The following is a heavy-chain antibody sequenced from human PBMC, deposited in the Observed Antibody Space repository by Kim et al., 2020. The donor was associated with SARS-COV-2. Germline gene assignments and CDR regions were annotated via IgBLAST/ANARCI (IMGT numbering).Heavy chain of an antibody. CDR1: GGSVSIGSYY. D-gene: IGHD2-2*01. J-gene: IGHJ6*02. CDR3: ARGDIVVVPAASYYYYYGMDV. CDR2: IYYSGST. Sequence: SETLSLTCTVSGGSVSIGSYYWSWIRQPPGKGLEWIGYIYYSGSTNYNPSLKSRVTISVDTSKNQFSLKLSSVTAADTAVYYCARGDIVVVPAASYYYYYGMDVWGQGTTVTVSS. V-gene: IGHV4-61*01.